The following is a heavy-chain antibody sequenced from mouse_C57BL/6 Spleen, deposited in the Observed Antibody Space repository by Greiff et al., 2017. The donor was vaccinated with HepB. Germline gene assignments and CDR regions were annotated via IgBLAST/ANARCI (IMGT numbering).Heavy chain of an antibody. CDR1: GYTFTDYY. CDR2: INPNNGGT. CDR3: ARRKRLDY. J-gene: IGHJ2*01. Sequence: EVQLQQSGPELVKPGASVKISCKAFGYTFTDYYMNWVKQSHGKSLEWIGDINPNNGGTSYNQKFKGKATLTVDKSSSTAYMELRSLTSEDSAVYYCARRKRLDYWGQGTTLTVSS. V-gene: IGHV1-26*01.